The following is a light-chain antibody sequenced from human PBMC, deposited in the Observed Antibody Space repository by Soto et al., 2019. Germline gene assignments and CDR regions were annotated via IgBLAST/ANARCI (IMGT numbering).Light chain of an antibody. CDR2: YDS. CDR1: NIGSKS. J-gene: IGLJ2*01. V-gene: IGLV3-21*04. CDR3: QVWDSIGDHLV. Sequence: SYELTQPPSVSVAPGKTARITCGGTNIGSKSVHWYQQKPGQAPVLVIYYDSDRPSGIPERFSGSNSGNTATLTISRVEAGDEADYYCQVWDSIGDHLVFGGGTKLTVL.